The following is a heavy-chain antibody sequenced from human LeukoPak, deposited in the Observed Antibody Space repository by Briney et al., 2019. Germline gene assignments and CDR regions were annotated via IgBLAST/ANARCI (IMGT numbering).Heavy chain of an antibody. J-gene: IGHJ4*02. CDR3: ARGGIVVPAAIYDY. D-gene: IGHD2-2*02. CDR2: INHSGST. CDR1: GGSFSGYY. Sequence: PSETLSLTCAVYGGSFSGYYWSWIRQPPGKGLEWIGEINHSGSTNYNPSLKSRVTISVDTSKNQFSLKLSSVTAADTAVYYCARGGIVVPAAIYDYWGQGTPVTVSS. V-gene: IGHV4-34*01.